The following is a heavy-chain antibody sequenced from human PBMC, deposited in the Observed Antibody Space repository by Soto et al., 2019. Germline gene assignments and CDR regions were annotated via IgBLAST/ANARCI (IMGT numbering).Heavy chain of an antibody. CDR2: INPNSGGT. J-gene: IGHJ4*02. CDR3: AREQGYCSGGSCYRYFDY. V-gene: IGHV1-2*04. D-gene: IGHD2-15*01. CDR1: GYTFTGYY. Sequence: ASVKVSCKASGYTFTGYYMHWVRQAPGQGLEWMGWINPNSGGTNYAQKFQGWVTMTRDTSISTAYMELSRLRSDDTAVYYCAREQGYCSGGSCYRYFDYWGQGTLVTSPQ.